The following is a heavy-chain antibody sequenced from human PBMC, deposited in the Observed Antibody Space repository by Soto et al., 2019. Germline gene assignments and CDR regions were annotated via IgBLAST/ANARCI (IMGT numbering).Heavy chain of an antibody. D-gene: IGHD6-13*01. CDR1: GGSISSGGFH. Sequence: QVQLQESGPGLVKPSQTLSLTCTVSGGSISSGGFHWNWIRQHPGKGLEWIGYIYYSGSTYYNPPLKSRITISVDTSKNHFSLKLSSVTAADTAVYYCAGNPAAGRGNFDYWGQGTLVTVSS. J-gene: IGHJ4*01. CDR3: AGNPAAGRGNFDY. V-gene: IGHV4-31*03. CDR2: IYYSGST.